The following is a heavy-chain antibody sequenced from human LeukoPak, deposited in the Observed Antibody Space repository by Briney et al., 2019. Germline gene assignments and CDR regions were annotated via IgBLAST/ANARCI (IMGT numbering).Heavy chain of an antibody. J-gene: IGHJ4*02. V-gene: IGHV3-64D*09. D-gene: IGHD3-22*01. CDR1: GFTFSSHG. CDR2: ISGNGGST. CDR3: VKSPSYYDSSGFKLWFDY. Sequence: GGSLRLSCAASGFTFSSHGMHWVRQAPGKGLEYVSAISGNGGSTYYADSAKGRFTISRDNSKNTLFLQMSSLTAADTAVYYCVKSPSYYDSSGFKLWFDYWGQGTLVTVSS.